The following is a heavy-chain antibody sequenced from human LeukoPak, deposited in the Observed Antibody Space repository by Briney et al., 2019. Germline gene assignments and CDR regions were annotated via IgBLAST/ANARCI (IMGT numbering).Heavy chain of an antibody. Sequence: SETLSLTCAVYGGSFSGYYWSWIRQPPGKGLEWIGEINHSGSTNYNPSLKSRVTISVDTSKNQFSLKLSSVTAADTAVYYCARADSSGYPPARASFDYWGQGTLVTVSS. CDR3: ARADSSGYPPARASFDY. CDR1: GGSFSGYY. D-gene: IGHD3-22*01. CDR2: INHSGST. J-gene: IGHJ4*02. V-gene: IGHV4-34*01.